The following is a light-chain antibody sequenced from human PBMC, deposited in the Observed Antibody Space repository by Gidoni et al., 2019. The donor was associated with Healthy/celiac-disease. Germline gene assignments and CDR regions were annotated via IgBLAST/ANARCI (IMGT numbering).Light chain of an antibody. CDR3: QQLNSYPRT. CDR2: AAS. J-gene: IGKJ5*01. Sequence: GDRVTITCRAGQGISSYLAWYQQKPGKAPKLLIYAASTLQSGVPSRFSGSGSGTEFTLTISSLQPEDFATYYCQQLNSYPRTFXQXTRLEIK. V-gene: IGKV1-9*01. CDR1: QGISSY.